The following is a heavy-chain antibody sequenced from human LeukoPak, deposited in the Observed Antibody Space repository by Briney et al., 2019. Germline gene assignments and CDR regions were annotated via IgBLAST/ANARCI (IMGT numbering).Heavy chain of an antibody. D-gene: IGHD6-13*01. CDR1: GYSFTSYW. V-gene: IGHV5-51*01. CDR3: ARGSSSWYTYFDY. Sequence: GESLKISCKGSGYSFTSYWIGWVRQMPGKGLEWMWIIYPGDSDTRYSPSFQGQVTISADKSISTAYLQWSSLKASDTALYYCARGSSSWYTYFDYWGQGTLVTVSS. CDR2: IYPGDSDT. J-gene: IGHJ4*02.